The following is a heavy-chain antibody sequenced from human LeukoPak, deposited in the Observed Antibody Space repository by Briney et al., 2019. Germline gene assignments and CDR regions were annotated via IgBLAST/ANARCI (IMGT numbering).Heavy chain of an antibody. CDR2: IYTSGST. V-gene: IGHV4-61*02. CDR1: GGSISSGSYY. Sequence: SQTLSLTCTVSGGSISSGSYYWSWIRQPAGKGLEWIGRIYTSGSTNYNPSLKSRVTISVDTSKNQFSLKLSSVTAADTAVYYRAMTTVTVRYYYMDVWGKGTTVTVSS. D-gene: IGHD4-11*01. CDR3: AMTTVTVRYYYMDV. J-gene: IGHJ6*03.